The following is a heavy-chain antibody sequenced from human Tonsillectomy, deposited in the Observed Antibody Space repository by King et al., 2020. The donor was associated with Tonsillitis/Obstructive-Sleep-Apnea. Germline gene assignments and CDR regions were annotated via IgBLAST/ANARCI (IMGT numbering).Heavy chain of an antibody. CDR1: GVSLSTSGVG. V-gene: IGHV2-5*02. Sequence: TSKESGPTLVKPTQTLTMTCTFSGVSLSTSGVGVGWIRQPPGKALEWRALIFLDEFKRYSPSLKSRLTITKDTSKNQVVLTMTNMDPVDTATYYCAHRVGAKYFQNWGQGTLITVSS. J-gene: IGHJ1*01. CDR3: AHRVGAKYFQN. D-gene: IGHD3-3*01. CDR2: IFLDEFK.